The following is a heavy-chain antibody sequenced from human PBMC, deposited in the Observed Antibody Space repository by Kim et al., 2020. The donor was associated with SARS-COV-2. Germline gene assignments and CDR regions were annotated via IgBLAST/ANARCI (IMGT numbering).Heavy chain of an antibody. CDR2: INANSGGT. CDR1: GYTFTGYY. Sequence: ASVKVSCKASGYTFTGYYMHWVRQAPGQGLEWMGWINANSGGTNYAQKFQGRVTMTRDTSISTAYMELSRLRSDDTAVYYCARGDDSSGYYYGYYYYGMDVWGQGTTVTVSS. V-gene: IGHV1-2*02. D-gene: IGHD3-22*01. CDR3: ARGDDSSGYYYGYYYYGMDV. J-gene: IGHJ6*02.